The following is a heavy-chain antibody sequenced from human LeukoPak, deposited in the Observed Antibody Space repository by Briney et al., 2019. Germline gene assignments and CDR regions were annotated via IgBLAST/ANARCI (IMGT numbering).Heavy chain of an antibody. D-gene: IGHD2-2*01. J-gene: IGHJ4*02. CDR3: ARVGDGSIVVVPAAQYYFDY. CDR2: IYHSGST. Sequence: SETLSLTCAVSGGSISSSNWWRWVRQPPGEGLELVGEIYHSGSTNYNPSLKSRVTISVDKAKNQFSLKLSSVTAADKVVYYCARVGDGSIVVVPAAQYYFDYWGQGTLVTVSS. CDR1: GGSISSSNW. V-gene: IGHV4-4*02.